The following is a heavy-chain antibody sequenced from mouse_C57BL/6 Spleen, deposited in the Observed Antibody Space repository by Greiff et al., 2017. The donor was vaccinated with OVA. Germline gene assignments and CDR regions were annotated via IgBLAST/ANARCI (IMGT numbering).Heavy chain of an antibody. CDR3: ARYEPLITTVVAKGGFDY. CDR1: GFNIKDYY. Sequence: VQLQQSGAELVKPGASVKLSCTASGFNIKDYYMHWVKQRTEQGLEWIGRIDPEDGETKYAPTFQGKATITADTSSNTAYLQLSSLTSEDTAVYYCARYEPLITTVVAKGGFDYWGQGTTLTVSS. D-gene: IGHD1-1*01. CDR2: IDPEDGET. J-gene: IGHJ2*01. V-gene: IGHV14-2*01.